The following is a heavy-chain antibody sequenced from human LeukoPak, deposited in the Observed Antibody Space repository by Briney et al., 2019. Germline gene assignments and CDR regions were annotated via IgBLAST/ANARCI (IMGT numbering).Heavy chain of an antibody. Sequence: GGSLRLSCAASGFTVSSNYMSWVRQAPGKGLEWVSVIYSGGGTYYADSVKGRFSISRDNSKNTLYLQVNSLRAEDTAVYYCAKERRTVAGTVCDYWGQGTLVTVSS. CDR2: IYSGGGT. CDR1: GFTVSSNY. D-gene: IGHD6-19*01. CDR3: AKERRTVAGTVCDY. J-gene: IGHJ4*02. V-gene: IGHV3-53*01.